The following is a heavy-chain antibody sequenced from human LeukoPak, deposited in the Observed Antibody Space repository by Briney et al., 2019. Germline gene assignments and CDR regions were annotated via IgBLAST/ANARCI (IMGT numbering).Heavy chain of an antibody. D-gene: IGHD5-18*01. Sequence: PSETLSLTCTVSGGSISSYYWSWIRQPAGKGLEWIGRIYTSGSTNYNPSLKSRVTMSVDTSKNQFSLKLSSVTAADTAVYYCARHNTAMDDNWFDPWGQGTLVTVSS. CDR2: IYTSGST. V-gene: IGHV4-4*07. CDR3: ARHNTAMDDNWFDP. CDR1: GGSISSYY. J-gene: IGHJ5*02.